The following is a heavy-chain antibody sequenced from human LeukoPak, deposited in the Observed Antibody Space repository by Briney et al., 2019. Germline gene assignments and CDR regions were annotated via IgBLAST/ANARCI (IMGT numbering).Heavy chain of an antibody. J-gene: IGHJ6*03. Sequence: SETLSLTCAVYGGSFSGYYWSWIRQPPGKGLGWIGEINHSGSTNYNPSLKSRVTISVDTSKNQFSLKLSSVTAADTAVYYCARARQQLVRGVLVDYYYYYYMDVWGKGTTVTVSS. D-gene: IGHD6-13*01. CDR3: ARARQQLVRGVLVDYYYYYYMDV. V-gene: IGHV4-34*01. CDR2: INHSGST. CDR1: GGSFSGYY.